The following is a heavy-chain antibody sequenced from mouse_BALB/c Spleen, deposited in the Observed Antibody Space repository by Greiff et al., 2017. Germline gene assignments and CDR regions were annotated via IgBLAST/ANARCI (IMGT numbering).Heavy chain of an antibody. J-gene: IGHJ4*01. V-gene: IGHV3-2*02. D-gene: IGHD1-1*01. CDR1: GYSITSDYA. Sequence: VQLKESGPGLVKPSQSLSLTCTVTGYSITSDYAWNWIRQFPGNKLEWMGYISYSGSTSYNPSLKSRISITRDTSKNQFFLQLNSVTTEDTATYYCARIRYDYAMDYWGQGTSVTVSS. CDR3: ARIRYDYAMDY. CDR2: ISYSGST.